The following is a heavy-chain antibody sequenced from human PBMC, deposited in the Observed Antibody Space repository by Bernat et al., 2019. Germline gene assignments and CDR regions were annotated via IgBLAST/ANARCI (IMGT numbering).Heavy chain of an antibody. J-gene: IGHJ4*02. CDR1: GYSFTSYW. CDR2: IDPGDSYT. Sequence: EVQLVQSGAEVKKPGESLRISCQGSGYSFTSYWITWVRQMPGKGLEWMGRIDPGDSYTNYSPSFQGHVTISADMSISTAYLQWSSLKASDTAMYYCGRRCSGGSCYQAVDYWGQGTLVTVSS. V-gene: IGHV5-10-1*03. CDR3: GRRCSGGSCYQAVDY. D-gene: IGHD2-15*01.